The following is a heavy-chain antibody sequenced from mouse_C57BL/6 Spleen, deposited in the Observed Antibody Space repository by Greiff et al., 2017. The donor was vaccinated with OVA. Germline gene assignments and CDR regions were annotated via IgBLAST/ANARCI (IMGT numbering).Heavy chain of an antibody. CDR3: ARDAFYAMDY. V-gene: IGHV7-1*01. CDR2: SRNKANDYTT. Sequence: EVKVVESGGGLVQSGRSLRLSCATSGFTFSDFYMEWVRQAPGKGLEWIAASRNKANDYTTEYSASVKGRFIVSRDTSQSILYLQMNALRAEDTAIYYCARDAFYAMDYWGQGTSVTVSS. CDR1: GFTFSDFY. J-gene: IGHJ4*01.